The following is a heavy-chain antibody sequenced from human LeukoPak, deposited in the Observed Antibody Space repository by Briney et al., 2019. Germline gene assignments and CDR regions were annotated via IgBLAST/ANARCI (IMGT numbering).Heavy chain of an antibody. CDR2: ISGSGGTI. J-gene: IGHJ4*02. CDR3: AKDPGSGFSPYYSDY. D-gene: IGHD3-22*01. Sequence: GGSLRLSCAASGSTFSSYAMSWVRQAPGKGLEWVSGISGSGGTIYYADSVKGRFIISRDNSKNTLYLQMNSLRAEDTAVYYCAKDPGSGFSPYYSDYWGQGTLVTVSS. CDR1: GSTFSSYA. V-gene: IGHV3-23*01.